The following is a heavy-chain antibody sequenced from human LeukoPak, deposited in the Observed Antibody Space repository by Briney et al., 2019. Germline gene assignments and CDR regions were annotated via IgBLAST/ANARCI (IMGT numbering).Heavy chain of an antibody. CDR3: ARGVADYDMYNWFDP. CDR1: GGTFSSYA. CDR2: IIPIFGTA. V-gene: IGHV1-69*13. D-gene: IGHD3-16*01. J-gene: IGHJ5*02. Sequence: SVKVSCTASGGTFSSYAISWVRQAPGQGLEWMGGIIPIFGTANYAQKFQGRVTITADESTSTAYMELSSLRSEDTAVYYCARGVADYDMYNWFDPWGQGTLVTVSS.